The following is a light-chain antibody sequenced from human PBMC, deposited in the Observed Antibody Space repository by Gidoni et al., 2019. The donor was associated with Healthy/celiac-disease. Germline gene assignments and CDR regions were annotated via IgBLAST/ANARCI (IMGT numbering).Light chain of an antibody. CDR2: DAS. V-gene: IGKV1-5*01. Sequence: DIQMPQSPSTLSASVGARVTRTCRASQSISSWAAWYQQKPGKAPKLLIYDASSLESGVPSRFSGSGSGTECTLTISSLQPDDFATYYCQQYNSYWTFGQGTKVEIK. J-gene: IGKJ1*01. CDR1: QSISSW. CDR3: QQYNSYWT.